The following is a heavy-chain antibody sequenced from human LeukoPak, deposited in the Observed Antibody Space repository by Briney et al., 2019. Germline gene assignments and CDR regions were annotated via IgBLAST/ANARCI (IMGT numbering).Heavy chain of an antibody. CDR3: ARVRFLDLLLSDY. V-gene: IGHV1-18*01. CDR1: GYTFTSSG. CDR2: TSAFNGNT. D-gene: IGHD3-3*01. Sequence: GASVKVSCKASGYTFTSSGVSWVRQAPGQGLEWMGWTSAFNGNTNYAQKFQDRVTMTTDTSTSTAYMELRSLRSDDTAVYYCARVRFLDLLLSDYWGQGTLVTVSS. J-gene: IGHJ4*02.